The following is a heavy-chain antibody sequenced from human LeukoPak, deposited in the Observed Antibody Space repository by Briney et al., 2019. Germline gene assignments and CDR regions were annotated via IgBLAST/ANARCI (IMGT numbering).Heavy chain of an antibody. Sequence: SETLSLTCPVSGGSISSYYWSWIRQPAGKGLEWIGRIYTSGSTNYNPSLKSRVTMSVDTSKNQFSLKLTSVTAADTAVYYCARGKYFYDSRPVAGWYFDYWGQGTLVTVSS. CDR1: GGSISSYY. V-gene: IGHV4-4*07. CDR3: ARGKYFYDSRPVAGWYFDY. J-gene: IGHJ4*02. CDR2: IYTSGST. D-gene: IGHD3-22*01.